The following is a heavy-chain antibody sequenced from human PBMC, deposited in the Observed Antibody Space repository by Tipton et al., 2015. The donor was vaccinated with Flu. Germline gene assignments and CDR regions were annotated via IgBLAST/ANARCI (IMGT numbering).Heavy chain of an antibody. D-gene: IGHD2-15*01. CDR3: ARYEGSQVDAFDI. CDR1: GGSISSYY. J-gene: IGHJ3*02. CDR2: IYYSGST. Sequence: GLVKPSETLSLTCTVSGGSISSYYWSWIRQPPGKGLEWIGYIYYSGSTNYNPSLKSRVTISVDTSKNQFSLKLSSVTAADTAVYYCARYEGSQVDAFDIWGQGTMVTVSS. V-gene: IGHV4-59*08.